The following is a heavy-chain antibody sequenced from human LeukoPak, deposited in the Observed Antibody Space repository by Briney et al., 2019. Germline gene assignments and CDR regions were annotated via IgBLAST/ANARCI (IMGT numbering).Heavy chain of an antibody. J-gene: IGHJ4*02. Sequence: ASVKVSCKASGYTFTGYHLHWVRQAPGQGLEWMGRINPYSGDTNFAQKFQGRVTMTRDTSITTAYMDLSSLTPDDTAVYFCARDQGSLTRSWYTGYWGQGTQVTVPS. CDR2: INPYSGDT. V-gene: IGHV1-2*06. CDR1: GYTFTGYH. D-gene: IGHD6-13*01. CDR3: ARDQGSLTRSWYTGY.